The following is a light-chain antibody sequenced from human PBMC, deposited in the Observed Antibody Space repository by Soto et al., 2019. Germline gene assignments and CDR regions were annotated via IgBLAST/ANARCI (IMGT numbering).Light chain of an antibody. Sequence: EIVLAQSPGTLSLSPGESATLSCRASQSVSSSFLAWYQQKAGQAPRLLIYGASRRATGIPDRFSGSGSGTDFTLTISRLEPEDFAVYYCQQYVSSPWAFGQGXKXXI. V-gene: IGKV3-20*01. CDR1: QSVSSSF. CDR2: GAS. CDR3: QQYVSSPWA. J-gene: IGKJ1*01.